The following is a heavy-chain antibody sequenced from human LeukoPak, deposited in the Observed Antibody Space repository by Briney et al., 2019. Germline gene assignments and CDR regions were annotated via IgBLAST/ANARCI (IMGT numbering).Heavy chain of an antibody. CDR3: ARVGTDFWSGYTPYFDY. V-gene: IGHV4-4*07. D-gene: IGHD3-3*01. J-gene: IGHJ4*02. Sequence: PSETLSLTXTVSGGSISSYYWSWIRQPAGKGLEWIRRIYTSGSTNYNPSLKSRVTMSVDTSKNQFSLKLSSVTAADTAVYYCARVGTDFWSGYTPYFDYWGQGTLVTVSS. CDR2: IYTSGST. CDR1: GGSISSYY.